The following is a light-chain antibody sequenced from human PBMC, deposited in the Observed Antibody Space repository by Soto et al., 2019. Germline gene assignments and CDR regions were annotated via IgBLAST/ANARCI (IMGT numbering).Light chain of an antibody. CDR1: PSISTY. CDR3: QKYNKAPWK. CDR2: AAS. V-gene: IGKV1-39*01. Sequence: DIQMTQSPSSLSASVGDRVTITCRASPSISTYLNWYHQKPGKAPKLLIYAASSLQSGVPSRFSGSGSGTDFALTISSLQPEDFATYYCQKYNKAPWKFGQGTKV. J-gene: IGKJ1*01.